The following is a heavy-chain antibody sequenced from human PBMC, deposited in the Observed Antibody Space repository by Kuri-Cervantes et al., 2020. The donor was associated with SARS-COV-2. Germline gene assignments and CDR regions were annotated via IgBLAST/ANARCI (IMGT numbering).Heavy chain of an antibody. CDR3: ALGSGPTSYYFYYYMDI. J-gene: IGHJ6*03. V-gene: IGHV4-38-2*02. CDR1: GYSISSGYY. CDR2: IYHSGST. D-gene: IGHD6-19*01. Sequence: GSLRLSCTVSGYSISSGYYWGWIRQPPGKGLEWIGSIYHSGSTYYNPSLKSRVSMSVDTSKNQFSLKLTSVTAADSAVYYCALGSGPTSYYFYYYMDIWGQGRTVTVSS.